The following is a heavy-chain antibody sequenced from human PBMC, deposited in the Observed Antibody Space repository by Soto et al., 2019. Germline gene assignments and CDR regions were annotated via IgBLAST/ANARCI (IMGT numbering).Heavy chain of an antibody. Sequence: GGSLRLSCAASGFTFSSYAMSWVRQAPGKGLEWVSAISGSGGSTYYADSVKGRFTISRDNSKNTLYLQMNSLRAEDTAGYYCAKDWVDYDFWSGYSKNAGDAFDIWGQGTMVTVSS. CDR3: AKDWVDYDFWSGYSKNAGDAFDI. J-gene: IGHJ3*02. CDR1: GFTFSSYA. CDR2: ISGSGGST. V-gene: IGHV3-23*01. D-gene: IGHD3-3*01.